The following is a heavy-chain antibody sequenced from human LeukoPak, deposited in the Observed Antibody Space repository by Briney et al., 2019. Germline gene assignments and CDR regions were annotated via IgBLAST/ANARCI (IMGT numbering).Heavy chain of an antibody. CDR3: ARVRWGGLYYFDY. CDR1: GFTFSSYW. CDR2: INSDGRST. D-gene: IGHD3-16*01. Sequence: GGSLRLSCAASGFTFSSYWMHWVRQAPGKGLVGVSRINSDGRSTDYADSVKGRFTISRDNAKNTLYLQMNSLRAEDTAVYYCARVRWGGLYYFDYWGQGTLVTVSS. J-gene: IGHJ4*02. V-gene: IGHV3-74*01.